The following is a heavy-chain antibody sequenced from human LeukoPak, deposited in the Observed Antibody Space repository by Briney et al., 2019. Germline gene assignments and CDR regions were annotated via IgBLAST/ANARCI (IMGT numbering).Heavy chain of an antibody. J-gene: IGHJ4*02. V-gene: IGHV1-2*04. CDR1: GYMFTGYY. D-gene: IGHD1-26*01. Sequence: GASVKVSCKASGYMFTGYYIHWVRQAPGQGPEWMGWINPNSGDTNFAQKFQGWVTMTRDTSISTAYMELSRLASDGTAYYYCATSGGGIVGSTTTGDYFDYWGQGTLVTVSS. CDR2: INPNSGDT. CDR3: ATSGGGIVGSTTTGDYFDY.